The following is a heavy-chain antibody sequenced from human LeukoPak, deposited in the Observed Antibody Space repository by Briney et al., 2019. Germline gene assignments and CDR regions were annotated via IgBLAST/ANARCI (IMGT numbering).Heavy chain of an antibody. J-gene: IGHJ5*02. CDR3: ARDPWGCTDTVCENWFDP. D-gene: IGHD2-8*01. Sequence: PSETLSLICTVSGGSISSGDYYWSWIRQHPGKGLEWIGYIYYSGTTHYNPSLKSRVTLSVETSKNQFSLKLSSMTAADTAVYYCARDPWGCTDTVCENWFDPWGQGTLVTVSS. V-gene: IGHV4-31*03. CDR2: IYYSGTT. CDR1: GGSISSGDYY.